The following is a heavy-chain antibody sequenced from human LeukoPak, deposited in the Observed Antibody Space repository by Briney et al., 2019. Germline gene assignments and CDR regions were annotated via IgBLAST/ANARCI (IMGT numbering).Heavy chain of an antibody. J-gene: IGHJ2*01. V-gene: IGHV3-13*04. Sequence: GGSLRLSCAASGFTFSSYDMHWVRQATGKGLEWVSAIGTAGDTYYPGSVKGRFTISRENAKNSLYLQMNSLRAGDTAVYYCARGSEMATITSGWYFDLWGRGTLVTVSS. CDR3: ARGSEMATITSGWYFDL. D-gene: IGHD5-24*01. CDR1: GFTFSSYD. CDR2: IGTAGDT.